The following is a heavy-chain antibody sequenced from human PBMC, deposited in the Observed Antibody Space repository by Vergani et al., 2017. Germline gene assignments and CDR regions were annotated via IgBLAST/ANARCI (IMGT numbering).Heavy chain of an antibody. J-gene: IGHJ4*02. CDR1: GGSFSGYY. D-gene: IGHD3-10*01. CDR2: INHSGST. CDR3: ARAGEGSGSYAKADY. Sequence: QVQLQQWGAGLLKPSETLSLTCAVYGGSFSGYYWSWIRQPPGKGLEWIGEINHSGSTNHNPSLKSRVTISVDTSKNQFSLKLSSVTAADTAVYYCARAGEGSGSYAKADYWGQGTLVTVSS. V-gene: IGHV4-34*01.